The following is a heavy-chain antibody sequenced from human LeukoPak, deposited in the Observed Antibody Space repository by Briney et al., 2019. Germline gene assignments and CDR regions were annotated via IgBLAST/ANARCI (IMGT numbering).Heavy chain of an antibody. J-gene: IGHJ4*02. D-gene: IGHD1-26*01. CDR2: IKQDGSEK. CDR3: GRCGSYEYFDY. Sequence: GSLRLSCAASGFTISSYWMSWVRQAPGKGLEWVANIKQDGSEKYYVDSVNGRFTISRDNAKNSLYLQMNSLRAEDTAVYYCGRCGSYEYFDYWGQGTLVTVSS. V-gene: IGHV3-7*01. CDR1: GFTISSYW.